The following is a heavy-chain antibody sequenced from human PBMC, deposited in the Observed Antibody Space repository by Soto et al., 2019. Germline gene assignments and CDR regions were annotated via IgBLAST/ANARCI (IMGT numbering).Heavy chain of an antibody. CDR1: GVSISSYY. V-gene: IGHV4-59*01. Sequence: SVTLSLTCTVSGVSISSYYWSWLRQPPGKGLEWIGYIYYSGSTNYNPSLKSRVTISVDTSKNQFSLKLSSVTAADTAVYYCARGDYGDYDYWGQGTLVTVS. CDR3: ARGDYGDYDY. CDR2: IYYSGST. J-gene: IGHJ4*02. D-gene: IGHD4-17*01.